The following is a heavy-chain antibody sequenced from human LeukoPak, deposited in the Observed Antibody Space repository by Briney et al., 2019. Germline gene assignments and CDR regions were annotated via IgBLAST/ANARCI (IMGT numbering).Heavy chain of an antibody. CDR1: GFTFSSYS. J-gene: IGHJ4*02. D-gene: IGHD6-13*01. V-gene: IGHV3-21*01. CDR3: AKSIATAGRGNYFDY. Sequence: GGSLRLSCAASGFTFSSYSMNWVRQAPGKGLEWVSSISSSSSYIYYADSVKGRFTISRDNAKNSLYLQMNSLRAEDTAVYYCAKSIATAGRGNYFDYWGQGTLVTVSS. CDR2: ISSSSSYI.